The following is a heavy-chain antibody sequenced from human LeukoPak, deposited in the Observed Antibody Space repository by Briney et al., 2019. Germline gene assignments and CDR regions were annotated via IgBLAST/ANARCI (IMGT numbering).Heavy chain of an antibody. CDR2: INFSGTT. D-gene: IGHD6-13*01. Sequence: SETLSLTCTVSGGSISSYYWSWIRQPPGKSLEEMGYINFSGTTKYNSSFKSRVTISVDKSKNQFSLKLSSETAADTAVYYCARDSSIWYRGAFDYWGQGTLVTVSS. CDR3: ARDSSIWYRGAFDY. CDR1: GGSISSYY. V-gene: IGHV4-59*12. J-gene: IGHJ4*02.